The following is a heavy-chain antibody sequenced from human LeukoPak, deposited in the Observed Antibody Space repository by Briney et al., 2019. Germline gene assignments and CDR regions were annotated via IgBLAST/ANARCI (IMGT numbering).Heavy chain of an antibody. CDR3: ARASSRATLSYYYYYMDV. Sequence: KSSETLSLTCTFSGGSISAYYWGWIRQPPGKGLEWIGYSHNSGDTNYNPSLKSRVTISLDTSRNDFSLKLSSVTAADTAVYYCARASSRATLSYYYYYMDVWGKGTTVTISS. J-gene: IGHJ6*03. D-gene: IGHD6-13*01. V-gene: IGHV4-59*01. CDR2: SHNSGDT. CDR1: GGSISAYY.